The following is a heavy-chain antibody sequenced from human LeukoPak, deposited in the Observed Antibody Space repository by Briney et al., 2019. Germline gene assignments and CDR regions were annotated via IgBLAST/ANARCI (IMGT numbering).Heavy chain of an antibody. CDR3: ASRLGYCSGGSCYLGGWFDP. V-gene: IGHV4-38-2*01. Sequence: SETLSLTCAVSGYSISSGYYWGWIRQPPGKGLEGIGSIYHSGSTYYNPSLKSRVTISVDTSKNQLSLKLSSVTAADTAVYYCASRLGYCSGGSCYLGGWFDPWGQGTLVTVSS. D-gene: IGHD2-15*01. CDR2: IYHSGST. J-gene: IGHJ5*02. CDR1: GYSISSGYY.